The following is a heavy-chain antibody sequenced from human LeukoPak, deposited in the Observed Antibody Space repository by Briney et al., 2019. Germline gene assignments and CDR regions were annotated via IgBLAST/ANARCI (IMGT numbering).Heavy chain of an antibody. V-gene: IGHV3-74*01. J-gene: IGHJ6*02. D-gene: IGHD2-2*03. CDR2: INSDES. CDR3: ARDRLDRNYYYGLDV. Sequence: GGSLRLFCAASGFTLSSYWMHWVRQAPGKGLVWVSRINSDESTYEDSVKGRFTISRDNAKNTLYLQMNSLRAEDTAVYYCARDRLDRNYYYGLDVWGQGTTVTVSS. CDR1: GFTLSSYW.